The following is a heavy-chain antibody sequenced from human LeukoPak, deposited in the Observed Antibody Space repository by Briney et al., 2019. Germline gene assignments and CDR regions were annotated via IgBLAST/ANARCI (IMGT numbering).Heavy chain of an antibody. CDR3: ARGPYYYDSSGYYYVPFDY. J-gene: IGHJ4*02. CDR1: GYTFTSYG. Sequence: GASVKVSCKASGYTFTSYGISWVRQAPGQGLEWMGWISAYNGNTNYAQKLQGRVTMTTDTSTSTAYMELRSLRSDDTAVYYCARGPYYYDSSGYYYVPFDYWGQGTLVTVSS. V-gene: IGHV1-18*01. CDR2: ISAYNGNT. D-gene: IGHD3-22*01.